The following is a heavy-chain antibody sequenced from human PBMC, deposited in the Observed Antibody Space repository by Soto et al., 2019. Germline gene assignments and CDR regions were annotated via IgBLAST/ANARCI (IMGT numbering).Heavy chain of an antibody. J-gene: IGHJ5*02. CDR3: AMIAAPGTCWFDP. Sequence: QVQLQESGPGLVKPSETLSLTCTVSGGSISSYYWSWIRQPPGKGLEWIGYIYYSGSTNYNHSLTSRVTISVDTSKGQFSLKLSSVTAAGTAVYYCAMIAAPGTCWFDPWCQGTLVTVST. V-gene: IGHV4-59*01. D-gene: IGHD6-13*01. CDR1: GGSISSYY. CDR2: IYYSGST.